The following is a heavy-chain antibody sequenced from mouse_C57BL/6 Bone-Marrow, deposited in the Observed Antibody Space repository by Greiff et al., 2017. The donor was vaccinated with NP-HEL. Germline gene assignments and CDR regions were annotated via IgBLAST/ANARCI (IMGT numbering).Heavy chain of an antibody. CDR2: INPGGGYT. J-gene: IGHJ2*01. D-gene: IGHD2-14*01. V-gene: IGHV1-7*01. CDR3: ARIGYFDY. Sequence: QVQLQQSGAELAKPGASVKLSCTASGYTFTSYWMHWVKQRPGQGLEWIGYINPGGGYTKYNQKFKDKATLTADKSSSTAYMQLSSLTYEDTAVYYCARIGYFDYWGQGTTLTVSS. CDR1: GYTFTSYW.